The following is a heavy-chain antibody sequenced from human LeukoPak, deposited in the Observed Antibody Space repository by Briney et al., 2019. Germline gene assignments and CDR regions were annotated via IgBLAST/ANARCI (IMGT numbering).Heavy chain of an antibody. V-gene: IGHV3-7*01. CDR1: GFSFSNHW. CDR3: ARMLWFGESDPFDP. CDR2: IKQDGSET. Sequence: GGSLRLSCAASGFSFSNHWMSWVRQAPGKGLEWVANIKQDGSETYYGDSVRGRFTVSRDNAKNSLYLQMNSLRAEDTAVYYCARMLWFGESDPFDPWGQGTLVTVSS. J-gene: IGHJ5*02. D-gene: IGHD3-10*01.